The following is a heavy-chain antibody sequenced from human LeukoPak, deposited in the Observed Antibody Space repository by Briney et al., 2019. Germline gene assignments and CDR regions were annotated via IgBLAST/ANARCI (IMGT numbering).Heavy chain of an antibody. CDR3: ARDRDPYGDYVGDAFDI. CDR2: IRPYNGNT. D-gene: IGHD4-17*01. Sequence: ASVKVSCKASGYTLTSYRISWVRQAPGQGLEWMGWIRPYNGNTDYVQKFQGRVTLTTDTSTSTTYMELRSLKSDDTAAYYCARDRDPYGDYVGDAFDIWGQGTMVTVSS. CDR1: GYTLTSYR. V-gene: IGHV1-18*01. J-gene: IGHJ3*02.